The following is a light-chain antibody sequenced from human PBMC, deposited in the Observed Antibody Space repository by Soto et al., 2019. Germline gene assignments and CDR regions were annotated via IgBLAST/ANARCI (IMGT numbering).Light chain of an antibody. CDR2: DVS. CDR1: SSDVGGYNY. V-gene: IGLV2-14*01. CDR3: RSYTSSSTRV. J-gene: IGLJ1*01. Sequence: QSVLTQPASVSGSPGQSITISCTGTSSDVGGYNYVSWYQQHPGKAPTLMIYDVSNRPSGVSNRFSGSKSGNTASLTISGLQAEDEADYYCRSYTSSSTRVFGTGTKLTVL.